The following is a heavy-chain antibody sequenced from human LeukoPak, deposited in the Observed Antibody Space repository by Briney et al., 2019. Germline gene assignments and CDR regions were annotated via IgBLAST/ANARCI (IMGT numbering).Heavy chain of an antibody. CDR2: IGTASDT. V-gene: IGHV3-13*01. Sequence: GGSLRLSCAASGFTFCSFDMHWVRQPTGQGLEWVSTIGTASDTYYPGSVEGRFTLSRDNAKNSLYLQMNSLTAGDTAVYYCARGPPRGRYYYMDVWGKGTTVTVSS. D-gene: IGHD1-1*01. J-gene: IGHJ6*03. CDR3: ARGPPRGRYYYMDV. CDR1: GFTFCSFD.